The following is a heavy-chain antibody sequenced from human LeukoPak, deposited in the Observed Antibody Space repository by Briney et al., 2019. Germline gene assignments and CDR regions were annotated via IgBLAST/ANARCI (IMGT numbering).Heavy chain of an antibody. J-gene: IGHJ3*02. D-gene: IGHD6-13*01. Sequence: TGGSLRLSCAASGFTFSSYSMNWVRQAPGKGLEWVSSISSSSSYIYYADSVKGRFTISRDNAKNSLYLQMNSLRAEDTAVYYCAVLLAAAERVAFDIWGQGTMVTVSS. CDR3: AVLLAAAERVAFDI. CDR1: GFTFSSYS. CDR2: ISSSSSYI. V-gene: IGHV3-21*01.